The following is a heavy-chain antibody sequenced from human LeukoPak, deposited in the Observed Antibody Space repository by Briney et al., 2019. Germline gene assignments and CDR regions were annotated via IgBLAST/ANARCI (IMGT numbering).Heavy chain of an antibody. CDR3: ARSKNSVVPTAQDY. CDR2: IYSGGST. Sequence: GGSLRLSCAASGFTVSSNYMSWVRQAPGKGLEWVSVIYSGGSTDYADSVKGRFTISRDNSKNTLYLQMNSPRAEDTAVYYCARSKNSVVPTAQDYWGQGTLVTVSS. D-gene: IGHD2-2*01. J-gene: IGHJ4*02. V-gene: IGHV3-66*02. CDR1: GFTVSSNY.